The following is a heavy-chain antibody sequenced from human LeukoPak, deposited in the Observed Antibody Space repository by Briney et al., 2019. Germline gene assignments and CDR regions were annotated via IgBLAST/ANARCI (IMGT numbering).Heavy chain of an antibody. CDR2: IYYSGST. V-gene: IGHV4-61*08. CDR1: GGSISSGGYY. D-gene: IGHD3-22*01. Sequence: PSETLSLTCAVSGGSISSGGYYWSWIRQPPGKGLEWIGYIYYSGSTNYNPSLKSRVTISVDTSKNQFSLKLSSVTAADTAVYYCAGRDYYDSSVDYWGQGTLVTVSS. CDR3: AGRDYYDSSVDY. J-gene: IGHJ4*02.